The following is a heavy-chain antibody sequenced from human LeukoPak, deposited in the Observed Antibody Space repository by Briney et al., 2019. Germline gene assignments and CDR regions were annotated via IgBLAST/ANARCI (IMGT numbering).Heavy chain of an antibody. CDR1: GGSISSSSYY. Sequence: SETLSLTCTVSGGSISSSSYYWGWIRQPPGKGLEWIGNIYYSESTYYNPSLKSRVTISVYTSKNQFSLKLSSVTAADTAVYYCASSGSYYNFFGYWGQGTLVTVSS. V-gene: IGHV4-39*01. D-gene: IGHD3-10*01. CDR3: ASSGSYYNFFGY. CDR2: IYYSEST. J-gene: IGHJ4*02.